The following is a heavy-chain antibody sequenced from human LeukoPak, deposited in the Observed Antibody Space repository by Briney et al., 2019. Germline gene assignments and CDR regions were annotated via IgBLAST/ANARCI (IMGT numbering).Heavy chain of an antibody. CDR1: GYTFTSYA. D-gene: IGHD4-17*01. Sequence: ASVKVSCKASGYTFTSYAMHRVRQAPGQRLEWMGWINAGNGNTKYSQKFQGRVTITRDTSASTAYMELSSLRSEDTAMYYCARSYGDYSHFDYWGQGTLVTVSS. CDR3: ARSYGDYSHFDY. V-gene: IGHV1-3*01. J-gene: IGHJ4*02. CDR2: INAGNGNT.